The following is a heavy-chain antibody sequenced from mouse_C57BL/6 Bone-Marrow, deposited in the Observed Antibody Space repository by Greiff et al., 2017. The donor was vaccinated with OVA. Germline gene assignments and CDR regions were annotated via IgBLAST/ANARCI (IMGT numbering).Heavy chain of an antibody. D-gene: IGHD1-2*01. Sequence: EVKLQESGGGLVKPGGSLKLSCAASGFTFSDYGMHWVRQAPEKGLEWVAYISSGSSTIYYADTVKGRFTISRDNAKNTLFLQMTSLRSEDTARYYCARRAACAMDYWGQGTSVTVSS. CDR2: ISSGSSTI. V-gene: IGHV5-17*01. CDR1: GFTFSDYG. CDR3: ARRAACAMDY. J-gene: IGHJ4*01.